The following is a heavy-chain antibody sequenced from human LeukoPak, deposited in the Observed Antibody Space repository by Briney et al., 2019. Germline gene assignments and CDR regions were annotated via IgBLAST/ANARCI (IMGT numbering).Heavy chain of an antibody. J-gene: IGHJ3*02. CDR2: ISYDGSNK. V-gene: IGHV3-30*04. CDR3: AREGLLRGYSYGLDAFDI. D-gene: IGHD5-18*01. CDR1: GFTFSSYA. Sequence: PGGSLRLSCAASGFTFSSYAMHWVRQAPGKGLEWVAVISYDGSNKYYADSVKGRFTISRDNSKNTLYLQMNSLRAEDTAVYYCAREGLLRGYSYGLDAFDIWGQGTMVTVSS.